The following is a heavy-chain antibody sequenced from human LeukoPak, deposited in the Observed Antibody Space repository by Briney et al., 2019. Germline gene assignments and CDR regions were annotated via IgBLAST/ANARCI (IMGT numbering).Heavy chain of an antibody. CDR1: GGSISSSSYY. V-gene: IGHV4-31*03. CDR3: ARYCSSTNCYKGGFDP. J-gene: IGHJ5*02. Sequence: PSETLSLTCTVSGGSISSSSYYWGWVRQHPGKGLEWIGYIYYSGSTYSNPSLKSRVTISVDTSKNQFSLNLSSVTAADTAVYYCARYCSSTNCYKGGFDPWGQGTLVTVSS. D-gene: IGHD2-2*02. CDR2: IYYSGST.